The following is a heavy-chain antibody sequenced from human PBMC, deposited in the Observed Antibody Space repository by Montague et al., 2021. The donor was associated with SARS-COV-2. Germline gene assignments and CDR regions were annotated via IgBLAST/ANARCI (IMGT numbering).Heavy chain of an antibody. D-gene: IGHD3-3*01. CDR3: ARDSITMFGVAEYGRDV. V-gene: IGHV4-61*02. Sequence: TLSLTCTVSGGSISSGSYYWSWIRQPAGKGLEWIGRIYTSGSTNNNPSLKSRVTISVDTSKNQFSLKRSSVTAADTAVYYCARDSITMFGVAEYGRDVWGQGTTVTVSS. CDR1: GGSISSGSYY. CDR2: IYTSGST. J-gene: IGHJ6*02.